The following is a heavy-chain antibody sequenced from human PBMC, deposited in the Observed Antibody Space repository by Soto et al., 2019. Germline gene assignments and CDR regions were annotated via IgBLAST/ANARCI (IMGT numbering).Heavy chain of an antibody. Sequence: SRVSKEKGKGLEWVGRIKSKTDGGTTDYAAPVKGRFTISRDDSKNTLYLQMNSLKTEDTAVYYCTTDFWSGYYFSDYPGQRILVS. J-gene: IGHJ4*02. V-gene: IGHV3-15*01. CDR3: TTDFWSGYYFSDY. CDR2: IKSKTDGGTT. D-gene: IGHD3-3*01.